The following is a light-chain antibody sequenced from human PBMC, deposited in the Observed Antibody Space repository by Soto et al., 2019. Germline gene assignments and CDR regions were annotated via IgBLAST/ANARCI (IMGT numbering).Light chain of an antibody. V-gene: IGLV2-8*01. CDR2: EVN. CDR3: SSYAGTNTDVI. CDR1: SSDVGGYVY. J-gene: IGLJ2*01. Sequence: QSALTQPPSASGSPGQSVTISCTGTSSDVGGYVYVSWYQQYPGKAPKLMIYEVNKRPSGVPDRFSGSKSGNTASLTVSGLQAEAEADYYCSSYAGTNTDVIFGGGTQLTVL.